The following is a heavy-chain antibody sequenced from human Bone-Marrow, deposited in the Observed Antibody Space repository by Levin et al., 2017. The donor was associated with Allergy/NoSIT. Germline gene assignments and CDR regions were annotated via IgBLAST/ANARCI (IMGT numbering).Heavy chain of an antibody. Sequence: LTGGSLRLSCAASGFTFSSYGMHWVRQAPGKGLEWVAVISYDGSNKYYADSVKGRFTISRDNSKNTLYLQMNSLRAEDTAVYYCAKDPYVFDTDYYYYMDVWGKGTTVTVSS. CDR1: GFTFSSYG. V-gene: IGHV3-30*18. CDR3: AKDPYVFDTDYYYYMDV. CDR2: ISYDGSNK. D-gene: IGHD3-10*02. J-gene: IGHJ6*03.